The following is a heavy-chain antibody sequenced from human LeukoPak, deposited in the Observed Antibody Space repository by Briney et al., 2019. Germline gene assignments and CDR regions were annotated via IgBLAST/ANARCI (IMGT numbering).Heavy chain of an antibody. CDR1: GVTFSNYA. V-gene: IGHV3-23*01. J-gene: IGHJ3*02. Sequence: PGGSLRLSCADSGVTFSNYAVSWVRQAPGKGLEWVSSISDSGGSTYYADSVKGRFTISRDNSKNTLYLQMNSLRAEDTAVYYCARGGVFLRDAFDIWGQGTIVTVSS. CDR3: ARGGVFLRDAFDI. D-gene: IGHD2-8*02. CDR2: ISDSGGST.